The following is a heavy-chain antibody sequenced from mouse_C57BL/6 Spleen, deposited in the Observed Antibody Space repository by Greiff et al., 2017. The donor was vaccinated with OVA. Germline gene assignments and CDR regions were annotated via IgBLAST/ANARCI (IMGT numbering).Heavy chain of an antibody. D-gene: IGHD2-5*01. CDR1: GFTFTDYY. J-gene: IGHJ3*01. Sequence: EVMLVESGGGLVQPGGSLSLSCAASGFTFTDYYMSWVRQPPGKALEWLGFIRNKANGYTTEYSASVKGRFTISRDNSQSILYLQMNALRAEDSATYYCARSNYSNYVGSAYWGQGTLVTVSA. CDR3: ARSNYSNYVGSAY. V-gene: IGHV7-3*01. CDR2: IRNKANGYTT.